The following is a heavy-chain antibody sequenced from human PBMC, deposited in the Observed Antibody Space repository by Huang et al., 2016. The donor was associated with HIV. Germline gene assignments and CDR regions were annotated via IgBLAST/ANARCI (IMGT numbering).Heavy chain of an antibody. Sequence: QVQLQESGPGLVKPSETLSLTCTVSAGSVSSHCWSWIRQPPGQGLGWTGGIYYSGHNDDPALGGRVTIAVDPSKNQFSLKLRSVTAADTAVYYCARVSIAYSYADFDYWGQGTLVTVSS. CDR1: AGSVSSHC. D-gene: IGHD5-18*01. CDR2: IYYSGH. J-gene: IGHJ4*02. CDR3: ARVSIAYSYADFDY. V-gene: IGHV4-59*02.